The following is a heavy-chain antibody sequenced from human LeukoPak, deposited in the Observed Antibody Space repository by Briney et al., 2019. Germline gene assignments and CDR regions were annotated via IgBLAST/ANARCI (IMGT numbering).Heavy chain of an antibody. CDR3: AKSLTYYDILTGYPENWFDP. Sequence: GGSLRLSCAASGFTFSTYAMSWVRQAPGKGLEWVTAISGSGGSTYYADSVKGWFTISRDNSKNTLYLQMNSLRAEDTAVYYCAKSLTYYDILTGYPENWFDPWGQGTLVTVSS. CDR2: ISGSGGST. J-gene: IGHJ5*02. CDR1: GFTFSTYA. V-gene: IGHV3-23*01. D-gene: IGHD3-9*01.